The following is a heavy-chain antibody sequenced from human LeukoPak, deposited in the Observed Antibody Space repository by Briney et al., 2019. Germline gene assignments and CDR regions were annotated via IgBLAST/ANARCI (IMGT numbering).Heavy chain of an antibody. D-gene: IGHD6-13*01. CDR2: IYYSGST. CDR3: ARSKSSWYFED. CDR1: GGSISSSSYY. J-gene: IGHJ4*02. V-gene: IGHV4-39*01. Sequence: PSETLSLTCTVSGGSISSSSYYWGWIRQPPGKGLEWIGSIYYSGSTYYNPSLKSRVTISVDTSKNQFSLKLSSVTAADTAVYYCARSKSSWYFEDWGQGTLVTVSS.